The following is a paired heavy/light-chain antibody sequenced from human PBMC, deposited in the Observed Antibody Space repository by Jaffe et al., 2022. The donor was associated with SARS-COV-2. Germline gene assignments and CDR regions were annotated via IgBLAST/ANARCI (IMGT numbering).Heavy chain of an antibody. CDR1: GGSISSSSYF. J-gene: IGHJ3*02. CDR3: ARLQTAGEAFDI. D-gene: IGHD1-1*01. Sequence: QMQLQESGPGLVKPSETLSLTCTVSGGSISSSSYFWGWIRQPPGKGLKWIGSIYYSGSTYYNPSLQSRVTISVDTSKDQFSLKLSSVTAADTAVYYCARLQTAGEAFDIWGHGTMVTVSS. V-gene: IGHV4-39*01. CDR2: IYYSGST.
Light chain of an antibody. J-gene: IGLJ3*02. CDR2: EAN. Sequence: QSALTQPASVSGSPGQSITISCTGTSSDVGNYNLVSWYQRHPGKAPKLMIHEANKRPSGVSNRFSGSQSGNTASLTISGLQAEDEADYYCCSYAGSSTWVFGGGTKLTVL. CDR1: SSDVGNYNL. V-gene: IGLV2-23*01. CDR3: CSYAGSSTWV.